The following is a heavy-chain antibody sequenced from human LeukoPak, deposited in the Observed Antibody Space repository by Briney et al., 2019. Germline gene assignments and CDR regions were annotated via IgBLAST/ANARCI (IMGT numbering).Heavy chain of an antibody. CDR3: ARDTTRDNWFDP. D-gene: IGHD1-26*01. V-gene: IGHV1-2*02. CDR1: GYTITGYY. CDR2: INPNSGGT. Sequence: ASVKVSCKASGYTITGYYMHWVRQAPGQGLEWMGWINPNSGGTNYAQKFQGRVTMTRDTSISTAYMELSGLRSDDTAVYYCARDTTRDNWFDPWGQGTLVTVSS. J-gene: IGHJ5*02.